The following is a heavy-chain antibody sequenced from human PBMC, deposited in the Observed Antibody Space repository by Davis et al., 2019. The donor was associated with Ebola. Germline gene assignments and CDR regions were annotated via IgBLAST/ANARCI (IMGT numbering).Heavy chain of an antibody. CDR2: INPNDGGT. D-gene: IGHD3-16*01. V-gene: IGHV1-2*02. CDR1: GYTFTGYY. CDR3: ARDHGGGTRDNYFDY. Sequence: ASVKVSCKASGYTFTGYYMHWLRQAPGQGLEWMGWINPNDGGTSYAQKFQGRVTMTRDTSIGTAYMELSSLRSDDTARYYCARDHGGGTRDNYFDYWGQGTLGTVSS. J-gene: IGHJ4*02.